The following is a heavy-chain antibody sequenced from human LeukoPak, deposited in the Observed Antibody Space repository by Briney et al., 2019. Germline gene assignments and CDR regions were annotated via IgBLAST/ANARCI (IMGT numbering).Heavy chain of an antibody. CDR1: GGSISSNDHY. CDR3: ARVYDSSGYRSLFNFDY. V-gene: IGHV4-61*05. D-gene: IGHD3-22*01. Sequence: SETLSLTCTVSGGSISSNDHYWGWIRQPPGKGLEWIGYIYYSGSTNYNPSLKSRVTISVDTSKNQFSLKLSSVTAADTAVYYCARVYDSSGYRSLFNFDYWGQGTLVTVSS. CDR2: IYYSGST. J-gene: IGHJ4*02.